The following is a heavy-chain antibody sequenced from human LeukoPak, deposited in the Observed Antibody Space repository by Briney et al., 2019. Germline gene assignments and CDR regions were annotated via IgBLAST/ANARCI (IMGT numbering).Heavy chain of an antibody. V-gene: IGHV4-39*07. J-gene: IGHJ5*02. Sequence: PSETLSLTCTVSGGSISSSSYYWGWIRQPPGKGLEWIGSIYYSGSTYYNPSLKSRVTISVDTSKNQFSLKLSSVTAADTAVYYCARGRRRATVTRANWFDPWGQGTLVTVSS. CDR1: GGSISSSSYY. D-gene: IGHD4-17*01. CDR2: IYYSGST. CDR3: ARGRRRATVTRANWFDP.